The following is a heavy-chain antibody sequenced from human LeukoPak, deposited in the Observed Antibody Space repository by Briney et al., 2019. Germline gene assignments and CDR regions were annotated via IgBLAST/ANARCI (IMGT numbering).Heavy chain of an antibody. CDR3: TRGMYSSGWYFGT. V-gene: IGHV3-21*01. D-gene: IGHD6-19*01. Sequence: GESLRLSCAASGFTFSSYSMNWVRQAPGKGLEWVSSISSSSSYIYYADSVKGRFTISRDNAKNSLYLQMNSLRAEDTAVYYCTRGMYSSGWYFGTWGQGTLVTVSS. CDR1: GFTFSSYS. CDR2: ISSSSSYI. J-gene: IGHJ4*02.